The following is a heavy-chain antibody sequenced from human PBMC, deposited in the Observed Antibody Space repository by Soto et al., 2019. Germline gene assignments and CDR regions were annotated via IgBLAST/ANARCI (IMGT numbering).Heavy chain of an antibody. CDR1: GFTFSSYS. J-gene: IGHJ5*02. CDR3: ARSRWFGDPRGVDP. CDR2: ISSSSSYI. Sequence: GGSLRLSCAASGFTFSSYSMNWVRQAPGKGLEWVSSISSSSSYIYYADSVKGRFTISRDNAKNSLYLQMNSLRAEDTAVYYCARSRWFGDPRGVDPWGQGTLVTVSS. D-gene: IGHD3-10*01. V-gene: IGHV3-21*01.